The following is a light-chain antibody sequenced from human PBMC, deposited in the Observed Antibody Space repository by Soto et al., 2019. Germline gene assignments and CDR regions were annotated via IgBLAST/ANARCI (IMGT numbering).Light chain of an antibody. CDR1: QSVSSY. CDR2: DAS. V-gene: IGKV3-11*01. Sequence: ELVLTQSPATLSLSPGERATLSCRASQSVSSYLAWYQQKPGQAPRLLIYDASNRATGIPARFSGSGSGTDFTLTISSLEPEDFAVYYCQPRSNWPTFGGGTKVEIK. J-gene: IGKJ4*01. CDR3: QPRSNWPT.